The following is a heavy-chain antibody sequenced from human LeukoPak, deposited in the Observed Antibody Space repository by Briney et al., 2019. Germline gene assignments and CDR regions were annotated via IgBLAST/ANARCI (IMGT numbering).Heavy chain of an antibody. CDR2: ISGSGGST. CDR3: ATLGRAMVRGVIINFVPGNDY. CDR1: GFTFSSYA. V-gene: IGHV3-23*01. Sequence: PGGSLRLSCAASGFTFSSYAMSWVRQAPGKGLEWVSAISGSGGSTYYADSVKGRFTISRDNSKNTLYLQMNSLRAEDTAVYYCATLGRAMVRGVIINFVPGNDYWGQGTLVTVSS. J-gene: IGHJ4*02. D-gene: IGHD3-10*01.